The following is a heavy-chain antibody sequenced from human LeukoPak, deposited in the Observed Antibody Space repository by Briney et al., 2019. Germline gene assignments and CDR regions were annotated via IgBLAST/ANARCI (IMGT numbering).Heavy chain of an antibody. V-gene: IGHV3-21*01. CDR1: GFTFSSYS. CDR2: ISSSSSYI. Sequence: GGSLRLSCAASGFTFSSYSMNWVRQAPGKGLEWVSSISSSSSYIYYADSVKGRFTISRDNAKNSLYLQMDSPRAEDTAVYYCARAITMMGDAFDIWGQGTMVTVSS. J-gene: IGHJ3*02. CDR3: ARAITMMGDAFDI. D-gene: IGHD3-22*01.